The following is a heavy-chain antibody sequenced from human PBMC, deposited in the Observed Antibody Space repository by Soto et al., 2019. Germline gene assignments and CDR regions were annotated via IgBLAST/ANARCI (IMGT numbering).Heavy chain of an antibody. V-gene: IGHV3-21*01. D-gene: IGHD6-13*01. Sequence: EVQLVESGGGLVKPGGSLRLSCAASGFTFSSYSMNWVRQAPGQGLEWVSSISSSSSYIYYADSVKGRFTISRDNAKNSLYLQMNSLRAADTAVYYCARDEAAAGGIPNDYWGQGTLVTVSS. CDR1: GFTFSSYS. CDR3: ARDEAAAGGIPNDY. J-gene: IGHJ4*02. CDR2: ISSSSSYI.